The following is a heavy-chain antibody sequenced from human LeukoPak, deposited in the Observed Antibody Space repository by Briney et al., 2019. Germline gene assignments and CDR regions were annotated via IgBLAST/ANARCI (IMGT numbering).Heavy chain of an antibody. CDR2: IYYSGST. CDR1: GGSISSYY. V-gene: IGHV4-59*01. Sequence: SETLSLTCTVSGGSISSYYWSWIRQPPGKGLEWIGYIYYSGSTNYNPPLKSRVTISVDTSKNQFPLKLSSVTAADTAVYYCARVKYYYDSSGYYRIYYFDYWGQGTLVTVSS. CDR3: ARVKYYYDSSGYYRIYYFDY. D-gene: IGHD3-22*01. J-gene: IGHJ4*02.